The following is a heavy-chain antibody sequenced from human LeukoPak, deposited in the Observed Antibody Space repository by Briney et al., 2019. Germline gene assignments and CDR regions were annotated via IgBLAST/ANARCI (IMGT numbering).Heavy chain of an antibody. CDR3: AANDCSSTSCYSFWFDP. Sequence: GGSLRLSCAASGFTFSSYSMNWVRQAPRKGLEWVSYISSSSSTIYYADSVKGRLTISRDNAKNSLYLQMNSLRAEDTAVYYCAANDCSSTSCYSFWFDPWGQGTLVTVSS. V-gene: IGHV3-48*01. D-gene: IGHD2-2*02. CDR1: GFTFSSYS. CDR2: ISSSSSTI. J-gene: IGHJ5*02.